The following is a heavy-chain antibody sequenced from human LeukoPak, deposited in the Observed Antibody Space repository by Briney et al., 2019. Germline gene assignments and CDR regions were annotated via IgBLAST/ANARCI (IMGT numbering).Heavy chain of an antibody. CDR1: GGSISSGGYY. CDR2: INHSGST. J-gene: IGHJ5*02. Sequence: PSETLSLTCTVSGGSISSGGYYWSWIRQPPGKGLEWIGEINHSGSTNYNPSLKSRVTISVDTSKNQFSLKLSSVTAADTAVYYCARRAWNLGFDPWGQGTLVTVSS. D-gene: IGHD1-7*01. CDR3: ARRAWNLGFDP. V-gene: IGHV4-39*07.